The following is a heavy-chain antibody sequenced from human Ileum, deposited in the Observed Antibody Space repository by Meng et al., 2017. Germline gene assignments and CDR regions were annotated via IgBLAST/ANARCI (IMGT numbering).Heavy chain of an antibody. CDR3: ASARYDN. CDR1: GGSFSANY. Sequence: QVQLQQWGAGLLKPSETLSLTCAVYGGSFSANYWTWIRQPPGKGLEWIGEINHNGNTNYKPSLKSRVTISVDTSKKQFSLRLTSVTAADTAVYYCASARYDNWGQGTLVTVSS. J-gene: IGHJ4*02. CDR2: INHNGNT. V-gene: IGHV4-34*01.